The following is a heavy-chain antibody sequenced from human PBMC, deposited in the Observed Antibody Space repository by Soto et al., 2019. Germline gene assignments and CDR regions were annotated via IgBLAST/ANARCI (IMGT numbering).Heavy chain of an antibody. V-gene: IGHV3-23*01. CDR1: GFAFSSYA. Sequence: GGSLRLSCAASGFAFSSYAMNWARQAPGKGLEWVSGITGSGIDADYADSVRGRFTISRDNSKKTIYLQLNSLRVEDTALYYCAFGTRGVVDTFYHYWGRGTMVTVSS. CDR2: ITGSGIDA. CDR3: AFGTRGVVDTFYHY. D-gene: IGHD3-10*01. J-gene: IGHJ4*02.